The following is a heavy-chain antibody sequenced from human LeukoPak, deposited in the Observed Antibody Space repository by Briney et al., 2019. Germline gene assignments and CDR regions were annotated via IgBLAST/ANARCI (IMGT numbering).Heavy chain of an antibody. V-gene: IGHV1-46*01. CDR2: INPSGGST. D-gene: IGHD2-2*01. J-gene: IGHJ4*02. CDR1: GYTFTSYY. CDR3: ARGGGGKDIVVVPAGY. Sequence: VASVKVSCKASGYTFTSYYMHWVRQAPGQGLEWMGIINPSGGSTSYAQKFQGRVTMTRDTSTSTVYMELSSLRSEDTAVYYCARGGGGKDIVVVPAGYWGQGTLVTVSS.